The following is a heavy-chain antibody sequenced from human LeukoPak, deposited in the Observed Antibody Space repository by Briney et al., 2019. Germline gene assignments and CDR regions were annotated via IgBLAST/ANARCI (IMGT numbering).Heavy chain of an antibody. CDR1: GYSFTAAYN. CDR3: ARDPRGTYDY. D-gene: IGHD5-12*01. Sequence: ASVTVSCTASGYSFTAAYNIHWLRQAPGQGPEFLGWINPSSGDTRYAQKFQGRVTVTRDTVISTAYMELSSLTSDDTAVYYCARDPRGTYDYWGQGTLVTVSS. J-gene: IGHJ4*02. CDR2: INPSSGDT. V-gene: IGHV1-2*02.